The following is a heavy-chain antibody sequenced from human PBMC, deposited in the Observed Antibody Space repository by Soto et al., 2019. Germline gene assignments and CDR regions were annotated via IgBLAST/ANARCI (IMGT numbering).Heavy chain of an antibody. V-gene: IGHV3-74*01. J-gene: IGHJ4*02. D-gene: IGHD3-10*01. CDR3: AKDGGFFDS. CDR1: GFSFSSYW. Sequence: EVQLVESGGGLVQPGGSLRLSCAASGFSFSSYWMHWVRQAPGKGLVWVSIINSDGSSTIYADSVKGRFTISRDNAKNTVYLEMNSLRVEDTAVYFCAKDGGFFDSWGQGTLVTVSS. CDR2: INSDGSST.